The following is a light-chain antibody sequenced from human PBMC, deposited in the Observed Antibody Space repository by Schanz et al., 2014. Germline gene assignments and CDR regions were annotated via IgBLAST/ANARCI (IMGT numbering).Light chain of an antibody. J-gene: IGKJ2*01. CDR2: DAS. V-gene: IGKV3D-15*01. CDR1: QSVSSY. Sequence: EIVLTQSPATLSVSPGERATLSCRASQSVSSYVAWYQQRPGQAPRLLIYDASNRATGIPARFSGSGSGTEFTLTISSLQSEDFAVYYCQQYNNWPPYTFGQGTKLEIK. CDR3: QQYNNWPPYT.